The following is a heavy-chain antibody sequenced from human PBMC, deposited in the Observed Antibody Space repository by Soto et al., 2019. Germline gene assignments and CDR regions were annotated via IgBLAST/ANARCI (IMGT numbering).Heavy chain of an antibody. V-gene: IGHV3-23*01. Sequence: EVQLLESGGGLVQPGGSLRLSCESSGFTFAGYAINWVRQAPGKGLEWVSAMSGSGAKTFHADSVKGRFTISRDNSKNPLYLQMNSLRGDDTAIYFCAKDRGSGNYGVLKDFEYWGQGTLVTVSS. CDR3: AKDRGSGNYGVLKDFEY. J-gene: IGHJ4*02. CDR2: MSGSGAKT. CDR1: GFTFAGYA. D-gene: IGHD1-26*01.